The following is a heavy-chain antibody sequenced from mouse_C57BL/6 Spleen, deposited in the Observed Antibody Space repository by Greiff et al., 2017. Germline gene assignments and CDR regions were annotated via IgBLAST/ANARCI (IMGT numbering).Heavy chain of an antibody. CDR2: INPSNGGT. CDR1: GYTFTSYW. CDR3: AGKGLPYYYAMDY. V-gene: IGHV1-53*01. D-gene: IGHD2-2*01. J-gene: IGHJ4*01. Sequence: QVQLQQPGTELVKPGASVKLSCKASGYTFTSYWMHWVKQRPGQGLEWIGNINPSNGGTNYNEKFKSKATLTVEKSSSTAYMPLSSLTSEDSAVYYVAGKGLPYYYAMDYWGQGTSVTVSS.